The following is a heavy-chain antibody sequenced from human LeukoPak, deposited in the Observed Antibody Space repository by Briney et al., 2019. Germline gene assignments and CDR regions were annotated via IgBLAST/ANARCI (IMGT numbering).Heavy chain of an antibody. CDR1: GLTVSSNY. Sequence: PGGSLRLSCVASGLTVSSNYMNWVRQAPGKGLEWVSVIYSGGSTYYADSVKGRFTISRDNSKNTLFLQMNSLRAEDTAVYYCAREAVTRNYFDYWGQGTLVTVSS. D-gene: IGHD4-17*01. CDR2: IYSGGST. V-gene: IGHV3-53*01. J-gene: IGHJ4*02. CDR3: AREAVTRNYFDY.